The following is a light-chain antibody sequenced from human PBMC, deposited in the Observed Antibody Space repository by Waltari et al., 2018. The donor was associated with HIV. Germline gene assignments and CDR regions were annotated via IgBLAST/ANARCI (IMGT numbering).Light chain of an antibody. J-gene: IGKJ2*01. CDR1: QSVTSIY. V-gene: IGKV3-20*01. CDR3: QQYGTSPPYT. Sequence: EIVLTQSPGTLSLSPGERATLSCRASQSVTSIYLAWFQQKPGQAPRLLIYGASNRATGIPDRVSGSGSGTEFTLTISRLEPEDFAVYYCQQYGTSPPYTFGQGTKLEI. CDR2: GAS.